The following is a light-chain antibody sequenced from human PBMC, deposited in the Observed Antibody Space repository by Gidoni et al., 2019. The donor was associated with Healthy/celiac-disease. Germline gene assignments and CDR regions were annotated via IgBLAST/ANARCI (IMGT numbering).Light chain of an antibody. J-gene: IGLJ1*01. V-gene: IGLV2-14*01. CDR3: SSYTSSSTPYV. Sequence: QSALTQPASVSGSPGQSIPISCTGTSSDVRGYHYVSWYQQHPGKAPKLMIYEVSNRPSGVSNRFSGSKSGNTASLTISGLQAEDEADYYCSSYTSSSTPYVFGTGTKVTVL. CDR2: EVS. CDR1: SSDVRGYHY.